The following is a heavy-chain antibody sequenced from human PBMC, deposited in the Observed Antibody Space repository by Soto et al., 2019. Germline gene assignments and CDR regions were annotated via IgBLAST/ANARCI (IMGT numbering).Heavy chain of an antibody. V-gene: IGHV3-48*01. D-gene: IGHD3-10*01. CDR1: GFTFSSYS. CDR3: ARDPPYYYGSGSLHPAGSF. J-gene: IGHJ4*02. CDR2: ISSSSSTI. Sequence: EVQLVESGGGLVQPGGSLRLSCAASGFTFSSYSMNWVRQAPGKGLEWVSYISSSSSTIYYADSVKGRFTISRYNAKNSLYLQMNSLRAEDTAVYYCARDPPYYYGSGSLHPAGSFWGQGTLVTVSS.